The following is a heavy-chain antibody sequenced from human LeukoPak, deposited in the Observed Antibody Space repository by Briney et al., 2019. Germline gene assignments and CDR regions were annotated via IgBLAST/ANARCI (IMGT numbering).Heavy chain of an antibody. Sequence: GGSLRLSCAASGFTFRNYVIHWVRQAPGKGLEWVAVISYDGSNKYYADSVKGRFTISRDNSKNTLYLQMNSLRAEDTAVYYCAVRRGGDWGQGTLVTVSS. CDR1: GFTFRNYV. CDR2: ISYDGSNK. J-gene: IGHJ4*02. D-gene: IGHD3-16*01. CDR3: AVRRGGD. V-gene: IGHV3-30*03.